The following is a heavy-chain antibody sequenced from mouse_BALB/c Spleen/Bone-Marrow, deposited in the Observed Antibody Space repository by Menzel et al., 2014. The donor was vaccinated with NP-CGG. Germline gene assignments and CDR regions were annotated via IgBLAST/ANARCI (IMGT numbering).Heavy chain of an antibody. D-gene: IGHD1-1*01. Sequence: QVQLKQSGPGLVAPSQSLSITCTVSGFSLTDYGVSRIRQPPGKGLEWLGVIWGGGSTYYNSALKSRLSISKDNSKSQVFLKMNSLQTVDTAMYYCAKLGRSYYYFDVWGAGTTVTVSS. V-gene: IGHV2-6-5*01. CDR2: IWGGGST. J-gene: IGHJ1*01. CDR1: GFSLTDYG. CDR3: AKLGRSYYYFDV.